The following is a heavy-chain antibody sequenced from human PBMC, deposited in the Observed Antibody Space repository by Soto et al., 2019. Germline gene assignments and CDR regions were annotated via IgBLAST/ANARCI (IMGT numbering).Heavy chain of an antibody. J-gene: IGHJ6*02. D-gene: IGHD6-19*01. CDR2: IIPIFGTA. Sequence: QVQLVQSGAEVKKPGSSVKVSCKASGGTFSSYAISWVRQAPGQGLEWMGGIIPIFGTANYAQKFQGRVTITAEESTSTAYMELSSLRSEDTGVYYCARERPGYSSGWPSLYCYYGMDVWGRGTTVTVSS. CDR1: GGTFSSYA. CDR3: ARERPGYSSGWPSLYCYYGMDV. V-gene: IGHV1-69*01.